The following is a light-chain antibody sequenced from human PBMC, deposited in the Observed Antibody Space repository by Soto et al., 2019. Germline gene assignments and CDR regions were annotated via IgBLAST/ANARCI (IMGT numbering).Light chain of an antibody. CDR3: SSYTTSTTYV. CDR2: EVS. V-gene: IGLV2-14*01. J-gene: IGLJ1*01. CDR1: SSDIGGFNY. Sequence: QSALTQPAPVSGSPGQSITISCTGTSSDIGGFNYVSWYQQHPGKAPKLMTYEVSNRPSGVSNRFSGSKYGNTASLNISGLQAEDEADYYCSSYTTSTTYVFASGTKVTVL.